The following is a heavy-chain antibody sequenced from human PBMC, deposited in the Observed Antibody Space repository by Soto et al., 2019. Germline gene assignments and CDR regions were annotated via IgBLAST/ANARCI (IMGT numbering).Heavy chain of an antibody. J-gene: IGHJ6*02. CDR2: ISYDGSNK. CDR3: AKDRGYCSDGSCYKYYYYYGMDV. V-gene: IGHV3-30*18. Sequence: QVQLVESGGGVVQPGRSLRLSCAASGFTFSSYGMHWVRQAPGKGLEWVAVISYDGSNKYYADSVKGRFTISRDNSKNTLYLQMNSLRAEDTAVYYCAKDRGYCSDGSCYKYYYYYGMDVWGQGTTVTVSS. D-gene: IGHD2-15*01. CDR1: GFTFSSYG.